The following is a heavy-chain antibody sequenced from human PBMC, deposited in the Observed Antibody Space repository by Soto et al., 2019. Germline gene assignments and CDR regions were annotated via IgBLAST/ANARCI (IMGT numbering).Heavy chain of an antibody. Sequence: ASVKVSCKASGYTFTTYTMNWVRQAPGQRLEWMGWINPVNGNTKSSQKFQDRVIITRDTSASTAYMELRSLRSEDTAVYYCARGIAAGQLDPWGQGTLVTVSS. CDR1: GYTFTTYT. V-gene: IGHV1-3*01. CDR3: ARGIAAGQLDP. CDR2: INPVNGNT. D-gene: IGHD6-13*01. J-gene: IGHJ5*02.